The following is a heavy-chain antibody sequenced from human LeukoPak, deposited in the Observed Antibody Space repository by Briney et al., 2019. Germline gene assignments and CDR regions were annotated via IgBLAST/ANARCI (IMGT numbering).Heavy chain of an antibody. CDR2: TSGSGGST. D-gene: IGHD6-6*01. V-gene: IGHV3-23*01. J-gene: IGHJ4*02. CDR1: GFTFSSYA. Sequence: GGSLRLSCAASGFTFSSYAMSWVRQAPGKGLEWVSATSGSGGSTYYADSVKGRFTISRDNSKNTLYLQMNSLRAEDTAVYYCAKDLRGGSSAYYFDYWGQGTLVTVSS. CDR3: AKDLRGGSSAYYFDY.